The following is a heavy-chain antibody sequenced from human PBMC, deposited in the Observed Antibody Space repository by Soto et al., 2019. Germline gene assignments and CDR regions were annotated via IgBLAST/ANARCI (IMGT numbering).Heavy chain of an antibody. CDR2: IYYSGST. Sequence: SETLSLTCTVSGGSISSYYWSWIRQPPGKGLEWIGYIYYSGSTNYNPSLKSRVTISVDTSKNQFSLKLSSVTAADTAVYYCARDRGGGLLFDYWGQGTLVTVSS. D-gene: IGHD3-10*01. V-gene: IGHV4-59*01. CDR1: GGSISSYY. CDR3: ARDRGGGLLFDY. J-gene: IGHJ4*02.